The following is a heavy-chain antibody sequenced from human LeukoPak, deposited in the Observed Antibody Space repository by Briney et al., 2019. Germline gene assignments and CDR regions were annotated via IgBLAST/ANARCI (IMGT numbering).Heavy chain of an antibody. CDR2: IYTSGST. J-gene: IGHJ4*02. Sequence: PSQTLSLTCTVSGGSISSGSYYWSWIRPPAGKGLEWIGRIYTSGSTNYNPSLKSRVTISVDTSKNQFSLKLSSVTAADTAVYYCATELYYDILTGYVDDYWGQGTLVTVSS. CDR1: GGSISSGSYY. CDR3: ATELYYDILTGYVDDY. V-gene: IGHV4-61*02. D-gene: IGHD3-9*01.